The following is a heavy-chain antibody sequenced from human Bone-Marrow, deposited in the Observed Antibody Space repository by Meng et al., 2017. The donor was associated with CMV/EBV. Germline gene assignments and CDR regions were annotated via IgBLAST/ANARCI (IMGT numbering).Heavy chain of an antibody. CDR3: ARGHGVAAAYDAFDM. CDR2: ISAYSGNT. CDR1: GYIFTRYG. D-gene: IGHD2-15*01. Sequence: ASVKVSCKASGYIFTRYGISWVRQAPGQGLEWMGWISAYSGNTKYAQKVQGRVTMTTDTSTSTAYMELRSLRSDDTAVYYCARGHGVAAAYDAFDMWGQGTMATVSS. V-gene: IGHV1-18*01. J-gene: IGHJ3*02.